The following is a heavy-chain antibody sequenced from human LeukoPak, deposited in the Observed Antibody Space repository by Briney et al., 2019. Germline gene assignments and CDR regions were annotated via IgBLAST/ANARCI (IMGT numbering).Heavy chain of an antibody. Sequence: SETLSLTCTVSGGSMRSYYWSWIRQPPGKGLEWIGYIYYSGSTNYNPSLKSRVTISVDTSKNQFSLKLSSVTAADTAVYYCARGLYCSGGSCYSFDYWVQGTLVTVPS. CDR1: GGSMRSYY. CDR3: ARGLYCSGGSCYSFDY. V-gene: IGHV4-59*01. J-gene: IGHJ4*02. CDR2: IYYSGST. D-gene: IGHD2-15*01.